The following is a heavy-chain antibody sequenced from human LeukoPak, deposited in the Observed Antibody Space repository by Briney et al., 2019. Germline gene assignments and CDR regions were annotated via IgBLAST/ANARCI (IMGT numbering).Heavy chain of an antibody. J-gene: IGHJ4*02. V-gene: IGHV4-61*09. D-gene: IGHD5-18*01. CDR3: ARGSFGYSYGYLDY. CDR2: IYSTGST. CDR1: GGSMSSGTYY. Sequence: PSQTLSLTCTVSGGSMSSGTYYWSWIRQPAGKGLEWIGHIYSTGSTNYNPSLKSRVTISVDTSKNQFSLKLSSVTAADTAVYYCARGSFGYSYGYLDYWGQGTLVTVSS.